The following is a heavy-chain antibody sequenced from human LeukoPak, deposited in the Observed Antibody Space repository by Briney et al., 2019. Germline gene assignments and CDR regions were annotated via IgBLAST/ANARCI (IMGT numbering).Heavy chain of an antibody. Sequence: SETLSLTCAVYGGSFSGYYWSWIRQPPGKGLEWIGEINHSGSTNYNPSLKSRVTISVDTSKNQFSLKLSSVTAADTAVYYCARAVLYRDSSGYYYQGYLGRYLLGRFDYWGQGTLVTVSS. J-gene: IGHJ4*02. CDR3: ARAVLYRDSSGYYYQGYLGRYLLGRFDY. D-gene: IGHD3-22*01. V-gene: IGHV4-34*01. CDR2: INHSGST. CDR1: GGSFSGYY.